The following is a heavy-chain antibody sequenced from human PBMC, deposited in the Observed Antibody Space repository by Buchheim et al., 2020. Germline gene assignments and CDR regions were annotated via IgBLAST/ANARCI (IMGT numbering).Heavy chain of an antibody. CDR1: GFNFGDYY. Sequence: QVQLVESGGGLVKPGGSLRLSCAASGFNFGDYYMNWIRQVPGKGLEWLSYIDFSVTTIKYADSVKGRFSISRDNAKNSLYLQMNSLRVEDTAVYYCARDGPCISGVCYTDFDYWGQGTL. CDR3: ARDGPCISGVCYTDFDY. J-gene: IGHJ4*02. V-gene: IGHV3-11*01. CDR2: IDFSVTTI. D-gene: IGHD2-8*02.